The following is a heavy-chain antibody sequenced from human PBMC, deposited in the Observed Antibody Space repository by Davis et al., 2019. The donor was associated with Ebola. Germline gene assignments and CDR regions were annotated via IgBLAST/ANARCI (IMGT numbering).Heavy chain of an antibody. CDR3: VPGTWI. J-gene: IGHJ4*02. D-gene: IGHD5-18*01. CDR2: ISRSGDA. Sequence: GESLKISCAASGFTFSSYEMNWVRQAPGKGLEWISYISRSGDAYYADSVKGRFITSRDNARSSLDLQMNNLRVEDTAVYHCVPGTWIRGQGILVTVSS. V-gene: IGHV3-48*03. CDR1: GFTFSSYE.